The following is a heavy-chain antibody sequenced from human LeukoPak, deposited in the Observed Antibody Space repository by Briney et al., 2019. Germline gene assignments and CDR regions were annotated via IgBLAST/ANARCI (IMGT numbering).Heavy chain of an antibody. CDR1: GASISSSTYY. D-gene: IGHD2-15*01. CDR2: INHSGST. CDR3: ARGKKYCSGGSCYLTFGY. V-gene: IGHV4-39*07. J-gene: IGHJ4*02. Sequence: SETLSLTCTVSGASISSSTYYWGWIRQPPGKGLEWIGEINHSGSTNYNPSLKSRVTISVDTSKNQFSLKLSSVTAADTAVYYCARGKKYCSGGSCYLTFGYWGQGTLVTVSS.